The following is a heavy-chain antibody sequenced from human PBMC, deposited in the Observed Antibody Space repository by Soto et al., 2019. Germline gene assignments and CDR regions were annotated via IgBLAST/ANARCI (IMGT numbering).Heavy chain of an antibody. CDR2: IHPGESDT. Sequence: PGESLTISCKGSGYSFTSYWIAWVRQMPGKGLEWMGSIHPGESDTRYSPSFQGQVTISADRSITTAYLQWSGLKASDTAMYYCARHEATYCHYYGMDVWGQGTTVTVSS. CDR1: GYSFTSYW. D-gene: IGHD1-26*01. V-gene: IGHV5-51*01. CDR3: ARHEATYCHYYGMDV. J-gene: IGHJ6*02.